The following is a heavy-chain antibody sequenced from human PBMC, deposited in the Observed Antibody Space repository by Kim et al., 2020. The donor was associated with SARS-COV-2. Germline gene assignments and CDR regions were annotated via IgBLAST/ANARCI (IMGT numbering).Heavy chain of an antibody. V-gene: IGHV3-7*03. D-gene: IGHD3-10*01. Sequence: GGSLRLSCAASGFTFSSYWMSWVRQAPGKGLEWVANIKQDGSEKYYVDSVKGRFTISRDNAKNSLYLQMNSLRAEDTAVYYCARETYYYGSGSYIAPGYFDLWGRGTLVTVSS. CDR2: IKQDGSEK. CDR3: ARETYYYGSGSYIAPGYFDL. J-gene: IGHJ2*01. CDR1: GFTFSSYW.